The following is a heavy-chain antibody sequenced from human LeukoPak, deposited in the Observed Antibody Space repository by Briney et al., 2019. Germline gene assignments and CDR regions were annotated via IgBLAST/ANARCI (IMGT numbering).Heavy chain of an antibody. D-gene: IGHD5-12*01. CDR2: ISSSSSYI. CDR1: GITFSSHS. J-gene: IGHJ4*02. V-gene: IGHV3-21*01. Sequence: GSLRLSCAASGITFSSHSMKLVRQAPGKGLEWVSSISSSSSYIYYADSVKGRFTISRDNAKNSLYLQMNSLRAEDTAVYYCARDPYEANWGQGTLVTVSS. CDR3: ARDPYEAN.